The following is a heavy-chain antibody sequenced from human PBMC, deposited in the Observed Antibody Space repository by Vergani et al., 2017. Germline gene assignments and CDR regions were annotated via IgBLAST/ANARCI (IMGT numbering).Heavy chain of an antibody. CDR3: AKEILSGVVVVVAASDYYYGMDV. V-gene: IGHV3-30*02. J-gene: IGHJ6*02. CDR2: IRYDGSNK. CDR1: GFTFSSYG. Sequence: QVQLVESGGGVVQPGGSLRLSCAASGFTFSSYGMHWVRQAPGKGLEWVAFIRYDGSNKYYADSAKGRFTISRDNSKNTLYLQMNSLRAEDTAVYYCAKEILSGVVVVVAASDYYYGMDVWGQGTTVTVSS. D-gene: IGHD2-15*01.